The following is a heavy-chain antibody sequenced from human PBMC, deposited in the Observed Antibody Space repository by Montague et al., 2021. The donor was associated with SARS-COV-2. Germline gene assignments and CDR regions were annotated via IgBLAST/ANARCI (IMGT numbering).Heavy chain of an antibody. CDR1: GASISSGSYF. D-gene: IGHD3-22*01. CDR2: MSHSGTS. J-gene: IGHJ5*01. CDR3: ARRGVLDFYESAGYKYIWRFDS. Sequence: SETLSLTCTVSGASISSGSYFWAWISQPPGKGLEWIGGMSHSGTSCYNSSLNTRATISLDTSRNQFSLRLTSVTAADTAAYFCARRGVLDFYESAGYKYIWRFDSWGQGILVTVSS. V-gene: IGHV4-39*01.